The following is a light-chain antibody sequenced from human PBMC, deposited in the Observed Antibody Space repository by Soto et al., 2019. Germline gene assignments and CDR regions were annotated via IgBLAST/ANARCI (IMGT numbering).Light chain of an antibody. V-gene: IGLV2-14*01. CDR1: GNDIGAYDY. CDR2: GVR. CDR3: SSFTTSRLYV. J-gene: IGLJ1*01. Sequence: QSVLTQPTSVSGSPGQSIAIPCTGNGNDIGAYDYVSWYQQHPGKAPRLLIHGVRNRPPGISSRFSGFKSGLTASLTISGLQAEDEADYYCSSFTTSRLYVFGQGPRSPS.